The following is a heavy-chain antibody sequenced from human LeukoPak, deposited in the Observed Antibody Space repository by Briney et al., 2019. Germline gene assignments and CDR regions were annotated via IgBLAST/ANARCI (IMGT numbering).Heavy chain of an antibody. CDR1: GFTFSDYY. J-gene: IGHJ4*02. Sequence: GGSLRLSCAASGFTFSDYYMSWIRQAPGKGLEWVSYISSSSSYTNYADSAKGRFTISRDNAKNSLYLQMNSLRAEDTAVYYCARSTHRSDLFDYWGQGTLVTVSS. V-gene: IGHV3-11*06. D-gene: IGHD3-3*01. CDR2: ISSSSSYT. CDR3: ARSTHRSDLFDY.